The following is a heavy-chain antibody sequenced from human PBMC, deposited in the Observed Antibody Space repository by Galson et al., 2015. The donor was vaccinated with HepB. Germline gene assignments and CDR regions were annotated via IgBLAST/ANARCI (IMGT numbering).Heavy chain of an antibody. CDR3: ARAAFDLDLQQLVDY. V-gene: IGHV3-74*01. Sequence: SLRLSCAASGFTFSSYWMHWVRQAPGKGLVWVSRINSDGSSTSYADSVKGRFTISRDNAKNTLYLQMNSLRAEDTAVYYCARAAFDLDLQQLVDYWGQGTLVTVSS. CDR2: INSDGSST. CDR1: GFTFSSYW. D-gene: IGHD6-13*01. J-gene: IGHJ4*02.